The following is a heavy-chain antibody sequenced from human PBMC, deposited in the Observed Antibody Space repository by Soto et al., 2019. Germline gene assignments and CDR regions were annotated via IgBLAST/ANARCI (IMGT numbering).Heavy chain of an antibody. CDR2: ISPYTGNT. J-gene: IGHJ6*02. D-gene: IGHD3-16*01. CDR3: VMVDNYVTPTPQDV. CDR1: GYIFVNCG. Sequence: QVQLVQCGDEVKKPGASVKVSCKASGYIFVNCGIAWVRQARGQGLEWMGWISPYTGNTHSATKVQGRLTMTTDTSTSTAYMDLGSLTSDDTAVYYCVMVDNYVTPTPQDVWGQGTTVTVSS. V-gene: IGHV1-18*01.